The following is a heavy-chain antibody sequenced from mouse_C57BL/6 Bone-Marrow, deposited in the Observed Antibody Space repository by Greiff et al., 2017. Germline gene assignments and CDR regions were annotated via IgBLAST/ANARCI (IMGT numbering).Heavy chain of an antibody. CDR2: IWRGGST. V-gene: IGHV2-2*01. CDR3: ARVWWFAY. Sequence: VQLQQSGPGLVQPSQSLSITCTVSGFSLTSYGVHWVRQSPGKGLEWLGVIWRGGSTDYNAAFISRLSISKDNSKSQVFFKMNSLQDDDTARYYCARVWWFAYWGQGTLVTVSA. CDR1: GFSLTSYG. J-gene: IGHJ3*01.